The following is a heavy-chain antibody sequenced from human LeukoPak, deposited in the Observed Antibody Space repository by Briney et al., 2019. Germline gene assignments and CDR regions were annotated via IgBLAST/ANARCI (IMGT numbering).Heavy chain of an antibody. D-gene: IGHD1-26*01. CDR1: GGSFIGYY. CDR2: IDHNGNT. Sequence: PSETLSLTCTVYGGSFIGYYWSWIRQPPGKGLQWIGEIDHNGNTNYIPSLKSRLTISVDTSKNQFSLRLTAVTAADTAVYYCAKAVSGSYSFDYWGQGTLVTVSS. V-gene: IGHV4-34*01. J-gene: IGHJ4*02. CDR3: AKAVSGSYSFDY.